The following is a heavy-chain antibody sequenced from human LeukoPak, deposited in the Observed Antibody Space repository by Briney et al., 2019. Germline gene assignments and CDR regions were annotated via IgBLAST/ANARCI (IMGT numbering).Heavy chain of an antibody. V-gene: IGHV3-30*03. D-gene: IGHD3-22*01. J-gene: IGHJ5*02. Sequence: PGGSLRLSCAASGFAFSGYGIHWVRQAPGKGLEWVALISYDGKNKYYADSVKGRFTISRDNSKNTLYLQMSSLRDEDTAVYYCAREDYDSSGYSNWFDPWGQGTLVTVSS. CDR1: GFAFSGYG. CDR3: AREDYDSSGYSNWFDP. CDR2: ISYDGKNK.